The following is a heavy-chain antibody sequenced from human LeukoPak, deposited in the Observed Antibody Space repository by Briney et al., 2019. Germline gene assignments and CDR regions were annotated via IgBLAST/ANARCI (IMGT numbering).Heavy chain of an antibody. Sequence: TGGSLRLSCAASGFTFSSYWMSWVRQAPGKGLEWVANIKQDGSEKYYVDSVKGRFTISRDNAKNSLYLQMNSLRAEDTAVYYCARCGTIFGVVHPDYYYYMDVWGKGTTVTVSS. CDR1: GFTFSSYW. V-gene: IGHV3-7*01. CDR2: IKQDGSEK. CDR3: ARCGTIFGVVHPDYYYYMDV. J-gene: IGHJ6*03. D-gene: IGHD3-3*01.